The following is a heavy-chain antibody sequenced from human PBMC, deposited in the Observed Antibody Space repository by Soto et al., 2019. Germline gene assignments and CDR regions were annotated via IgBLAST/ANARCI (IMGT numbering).Heavy chain of an antibody. D-gene: IGHD1-7*01. CDR1: GASFTSNDW. Sequence: QVQLQESGPGLVKPSGTLSLTCAVSGASFTSNDWWTWVRQPPGRGLEWIGEIYRTGSTNYNPSLKSRVTISLDKPENQFSLKVTSLTAADTAVYYCASRDPGTSVDYWGHGTLVTVSS. J-gene: IGHJ4*01. CDR2: IYRTGST. CDR3: ASRDPGTSVDY. V-gene: IGHV4-4*02.